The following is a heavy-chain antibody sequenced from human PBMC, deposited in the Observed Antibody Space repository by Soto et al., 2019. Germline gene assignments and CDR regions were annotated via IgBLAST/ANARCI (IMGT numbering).Heavy chain of an antibody. CDR2: ISAYNGNT. J-gene: IGHJ5*02. V-gene: IGHV1-18*01. CDR1: GYTFTSYG. D-gene: IGHD3-10*01. CDR3: ARIEGSRWFGSGNWFDP. Sequence: ASVKVSCKASGYTFTSYGISWVRQAPGQGLEWMGWISAYNGNTNYAQKLQGRVTMTTDTSTSTAYMELRSLRSDDTAVYYCARIEGSRWFGSGNWFDPWGQGTLVTVSS.